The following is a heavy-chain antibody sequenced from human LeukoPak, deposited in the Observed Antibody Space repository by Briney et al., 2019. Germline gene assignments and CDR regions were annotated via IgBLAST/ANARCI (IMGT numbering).Heavy chain of an antibody. V-gene: IGHV3-30-3*01. CDR3: ARDRNYRFDY. Sequence: GGSLRLSCAASGFTFSSYAMHWVRQAPGKGLEWVAVISYDGSNKYYADSVKGRFTISRDNAKNSMYLQMNSLRAEDTAVYYCARDRNYRFDYWGQGTLVTVSS. CDR2: ISYDGSNK. D-gene: IGHD1-7*01. CDR1: GFTFSSYA. J-gene: IGHJ4*02.